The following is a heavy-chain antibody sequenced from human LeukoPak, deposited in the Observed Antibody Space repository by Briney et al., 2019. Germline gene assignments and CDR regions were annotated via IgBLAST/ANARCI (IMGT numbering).Heavy chain of an antibody. CDR1: GFTVSSNY. CDR3: ASSVGARYYFDY. D-gene: IGHD1-26*01. J-gene: IGHJ4*02. Sequence: PGGSLRLSCAAPGFTVSSNYMSWVRQAPGKGLEWVSVIYSGGSTYYADSVKGRFTISRDNSKNTLYLQMNSLRAEDTAVYYCASSVGARYYFDYWGQGTLVTVSS. CDR2: IYSGGST. V-gene: IGHV3-53*01.